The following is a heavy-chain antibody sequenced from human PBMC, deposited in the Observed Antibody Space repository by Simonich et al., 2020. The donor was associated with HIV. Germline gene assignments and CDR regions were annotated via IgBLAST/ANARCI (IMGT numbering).Heavy chain of an antibody. Sequence: EVQLVESGGGLVQPGRSLRLSCAASGFTFDDYAMHWVRQAPGKGLGWVSGISWNRGSIGYADSVKGRFTISRDNAKNSLYLQMNSLRAEDTALYYCAKDKGAYYGSGSPVYWGQGTLVTVSS. V-gene: IGHV3-9*01. CDR2: ISWNRGSI. J-gene: IGHJ4*02. CDR1: GFTFDDYA. CDR3: AKDKGAYYGSGSPVY. D-gene: IGHD3-10*01.